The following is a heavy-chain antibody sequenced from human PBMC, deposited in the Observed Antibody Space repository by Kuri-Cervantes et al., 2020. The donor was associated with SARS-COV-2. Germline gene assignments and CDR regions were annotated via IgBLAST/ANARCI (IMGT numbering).Heavy chain of an antibody. Sequence: GESLKISCAASGFTLSGYGIHWVRQAPGKGLEWVAATSADRTKEYYLDSVKGRFAISRDNSKNTVYLQINSLRAEDTAVYYCARDLSAGMASGGGYRWGQGTLVTVSS. CDR2: TSADRTKE. D-gene: IGHD2-15*01. CDR3: ARDLSAGMASGGGYR. V-gene: IGHV3-33*05. J-gene: IGHJ4*02. CDR1: GFTLSGYG.